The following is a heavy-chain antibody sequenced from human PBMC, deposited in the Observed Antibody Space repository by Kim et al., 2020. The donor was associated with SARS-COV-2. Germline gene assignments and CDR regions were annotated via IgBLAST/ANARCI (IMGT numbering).Heavy chain of an antibody. Sequence: GGSLRLSCAASGFTFSSYAMTWVRLAPGKGLEWVSAISGGGDSTYYADSVKGRFTISRDNSKNTMSLQMDSLRAEDTAIYYCARDDSSAYCCDAFDIWGQGTMVIVSS. CDR2: ISGGGDST. CDR1: GFTFSSYA. V-gene: IGHV3-23*01. CDR3: ARDDSSAYCCDAFDI. D-gene: IGHD3-22*01. J-gene: IGHJ3*02.